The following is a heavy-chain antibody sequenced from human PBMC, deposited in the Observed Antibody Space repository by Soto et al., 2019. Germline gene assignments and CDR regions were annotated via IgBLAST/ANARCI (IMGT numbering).Heavy chain of an antibody. J-gene: IGHJ4*02. CDR1: GGTVSSGGYY. CDR2: ISSRGSA. D-gene: IGHD1-7*01. V-gene: IGHV4-61*08. CDR3: AMAGNYRYFDA. Sequence: QVQLQESGPGLVTPSETLSLTCTVSGGTVSSGGYYWSWIRQPPGKGLEWIGYISSRGSANYNPSLKSRITISVDTSKNQFSLKLTSVTAADTAVDDSAMAGNYRYFDAWGQGTLATVSS.